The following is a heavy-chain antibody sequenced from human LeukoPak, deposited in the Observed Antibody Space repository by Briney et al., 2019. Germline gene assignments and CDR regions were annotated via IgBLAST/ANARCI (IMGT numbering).Heavy chain of an antibody. CDR3: AKGPTVVYAFDI. D-gene: IGHD4-23*01. J-gene: IGHJ3*02. Sequence: GGTLRLSCAASGFIFSSYGMSWVRQAPGKGLEWVSAISGSGGSTYYADSVKGRFIISRDNSKNTLYLQMNSLRAEDTAVYYCAKGPTVVYAFDIWGQGTMVTVSS. CDR2: ISGSGGST. V-gene: IGHV3-23*01. CDR1: GFIFSSYG.